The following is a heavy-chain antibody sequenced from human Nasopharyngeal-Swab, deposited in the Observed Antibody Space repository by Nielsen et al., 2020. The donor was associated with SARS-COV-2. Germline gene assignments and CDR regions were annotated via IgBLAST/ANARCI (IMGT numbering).Heavy chain of an antibody. J-gene: IGHJ6*02. V-gene: IGHV3-23*01. CDR3: AKDKWELLTWGYYYYYGMDV. D-gene: IGHD1-26*01. Sequence: GESLKISCAASGFTFSSYVMSWVRQAPGKGLEWVSAISGSGGSTYYADSVKGRFTISRDNSKNTLYLQMNSLRAEDTAVYYCAKDKWELLTWGYYYYYGMDVWGQGTTVTVSS. CDR2: ISGSGGST. CDR1: GFTFSSYV.